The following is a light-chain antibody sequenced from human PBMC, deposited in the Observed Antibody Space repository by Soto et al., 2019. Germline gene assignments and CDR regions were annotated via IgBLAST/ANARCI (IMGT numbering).Light chain of an antibody. J-gene: IGKJ5*01. V-gene: IGKV3-11*01. CDR1: QSVSNY. CDR2: DTS. CDR3: QQRSDRPTT. Sequence: EIVLTQSPATLSLSPGERATLSCRASQSVSNYLAWYQHKPGQAPRLLIYDTSNRATGIPARFSGSGSGTDFTLTISSLEPEDFAVYYCQQRSDRPTTFGQGTRLDIK.